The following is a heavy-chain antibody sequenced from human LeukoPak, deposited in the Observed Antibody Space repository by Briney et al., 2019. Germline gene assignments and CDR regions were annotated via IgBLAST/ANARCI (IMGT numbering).Heavy chain of an antibody. Sequence: GGSLRLSCAASGFTFSSYTMNWVRQAPGKGLEWVSSITSSSGYIYYADSVKGRFTISRDNAKNSLYLQMNSLRAEDTAVHYCARELISSGSLDYWGQGTLVTVSS. CDR3: ARELISSGSLDY. CDR1: GFTFSSYT. CDR2: ITSSSGYI. V-gene: IGHV3-21*01. D-gene: IGHD3-10*01. J-gene: IGHJ4*02.